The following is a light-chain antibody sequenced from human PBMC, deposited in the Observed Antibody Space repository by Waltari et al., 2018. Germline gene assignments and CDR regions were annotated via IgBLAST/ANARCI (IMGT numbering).Light chain of an antibody. CDR3: QSYDSSLSGRPWV. CDR1: RSNIGARYN. V-gene: IGLV1-40*01. Sequence: HSVLTQPPSVSGAPGQRVTISCTGSRSNIGARYNVPWSLQLPETAPKLLIYANRNRPSGVPDRFSGSKSGTSASLAITGLQPEDEADYYCQSYDSSLSGRPWVFGGGTKLTVL. J-gene: IGLJ3*02. CDR2: ANR.